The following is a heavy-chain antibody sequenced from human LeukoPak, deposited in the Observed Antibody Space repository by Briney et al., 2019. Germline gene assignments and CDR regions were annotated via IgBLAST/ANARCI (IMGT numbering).Heavy chain of an antibody. CDR3: ARGSRIAVD. V-gene: IGHV3-11*06. J-gene: IGHJ4*02. CDR2: ISVSSSTT. Sequence: GGSLRLSCAASGFTFSDHYMSWIRQAPGKGLEWVSYISVSSSTTNYAASVKGRFTISRDNAKNSLYLQMNSLRAEDTAVYYCARGSRIAVDWGQGTLVTVSS. D-gene: IGHD6-19*01. CDR1: GFTFSDHY.